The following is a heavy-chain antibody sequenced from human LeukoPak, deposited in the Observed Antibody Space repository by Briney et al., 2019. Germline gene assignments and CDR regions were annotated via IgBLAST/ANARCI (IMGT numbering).Heavy chain of an antibody. CDR3: ARDQGYGSGCFLGWFDP. V-gene: IGHV3-66*01. D-gene: IGHD3-10*01. CDR2: IYSGGST. J-gene: IGHJ5*02. CDR1: GFTVSSNY. Sequence: GGSLRLSCAASGFTVSSNYMSWVRQAPGKGLEWVSVIYSGGSTYYADSVKGRFTISRDNSKNTLYLQMNSLRAEDTAVYYCARDQGYGSGCFLGWFDPWGQGTLVTVSS.